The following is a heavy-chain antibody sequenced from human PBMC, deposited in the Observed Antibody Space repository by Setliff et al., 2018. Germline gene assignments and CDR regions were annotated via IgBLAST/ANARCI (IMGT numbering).Heavy chain of an antibody. J-gene: IGHJ6*02. V-gene: IGHV3-9*01. Sequence: GGSLRLSCAASGFTFSSYAMSWVRQAPGKGLEWVAGINWDGGNKVYADSVKGRFTISRDNAKNSLYLQMNSLRVEDTALYYCAKDITWKYNTGWGSLGVWGQGTTVTVSS. D-gene: IGHD6-19*01. CDR3: AKDITWKYNTGWGSLGV. CDR1: GFTFSSYA. CDR2: INWDGGNK.